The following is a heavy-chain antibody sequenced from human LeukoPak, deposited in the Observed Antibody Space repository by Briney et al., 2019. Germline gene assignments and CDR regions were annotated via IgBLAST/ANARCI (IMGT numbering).Heavy chain of an antibody. V-gene: IGHV1-8*03. D-gene: IGHD2-15*01. CDR1: GYTFTSYD. J-gene: IGHJ4*02. CDR3: GRKAGDCGGGTRSYFDY. CDR2: MNPNSGNT. Sequence: ASVKVSCKASGYTFTSYDINWVRQATGQGLEWMGWMNPNSGNTGYAQKFQGRITITRNTSISTAYMELSSLRSEDTAVYYCGRKAGDCGGGTRSYFDYWGQGTLVTVSS.